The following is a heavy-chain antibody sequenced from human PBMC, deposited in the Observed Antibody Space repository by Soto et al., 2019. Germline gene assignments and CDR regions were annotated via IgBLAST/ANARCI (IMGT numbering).Heavy chain of an antibody. CDR3: VKVSTFYDILTGYYSKNFFEP. CDR2: ISGSGGST. Sequence: GWSLRLSCAASGFTFSSYAMSLVRQAPGKGLEWVSSISGSGGSTYYADSVKGRFTISRDNSKNTLYLQMKSLRPEDTAVYYCVKVSTFYDILTGYYSKNFFEPWGKGTLVTVSS. V-gene: IGHV3-23*01. J-gene: IGHJ5*02. D-gene: IGHD3-9*01. CDR1: GFTFSSYA.